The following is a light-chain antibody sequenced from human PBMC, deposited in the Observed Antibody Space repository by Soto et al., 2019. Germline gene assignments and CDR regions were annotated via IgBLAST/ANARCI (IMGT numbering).Light chain of an antibody. V-gene: IGKV3-15*01. CDR1: QSVGSN. CDR3: QQYNNWPTWT. J-gene: IGKJ1*01. CDR2: GAS. Sequence: EIVMTQSPATLSVSPGERATLSCRARQSVGSNLAWYQQKPCQAPRLLIYGASTRATGIPARFSGSGSETEFTLTISSLQAEDSAVYFCQQYNNWPTWTFGQGTKVDI.